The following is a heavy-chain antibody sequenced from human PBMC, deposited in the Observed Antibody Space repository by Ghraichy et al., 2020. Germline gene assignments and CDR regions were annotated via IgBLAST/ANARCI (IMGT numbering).Heavy chain of an antibody. J-gene: IGHJ4*02. D-gene: IGHD1-7*01. Sequence: SLNISCVASGLTFSDNYMSWIRQAPGKGLEWVSKISGSSSTIYYADSVKGRFTISRDNAKNSVYLQMNSVTVDDTAVYYCAREDSWNYYFDSWGQGTLVTVSS. CDR2: ISGSSSTI. V-gene: IGHV3-11*01. CDR3: AREDSWNYYFDS. CDR1: GLTFSDNY.